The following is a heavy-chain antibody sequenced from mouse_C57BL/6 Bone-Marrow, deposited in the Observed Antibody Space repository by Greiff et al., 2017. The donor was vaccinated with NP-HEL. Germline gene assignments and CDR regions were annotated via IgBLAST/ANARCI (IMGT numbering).Heavy chain of an antibody. CDR2: IYPSSGNT. V-gene: IGHV1-81*01. CDR1: GYTFTSYC. CDR3: ARWEGGFDY. J-gene: IGHJ3*01. D-gene: IGHD4-1*01. Sequence: QVQLQQSGAELVRPGASVKLSCKASGYTFTSYCISWVKQRPGQGLEWIGEIYPSSGNTYYNEKFKGKATLTADKSSSTAYMELSSLTSEDSAVYFCARWEGGFDYWGQGTLVTVSA.